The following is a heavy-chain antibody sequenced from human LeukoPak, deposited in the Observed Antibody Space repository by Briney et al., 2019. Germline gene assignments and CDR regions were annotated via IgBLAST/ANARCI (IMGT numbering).Heavy chain of an antibody. CDR1: SGSISSYY. V-gene: IGHV4-4*07. J-gene: IGHJ5*02. CDR3: ARNDYSNNNWFDP. D-gene: IGHD4-11*01. Sequence: SETLSLTCTVSSGSISSYYWSWIRQPAGKGLEWIGRIYTSGTTNYNPSLKSRVTMSVDTSKNQFSLKLRSVTVADTAVYYCARNDYSNNNWFDPWGQGTLVTVSS. CDR2: IYTSGTT.